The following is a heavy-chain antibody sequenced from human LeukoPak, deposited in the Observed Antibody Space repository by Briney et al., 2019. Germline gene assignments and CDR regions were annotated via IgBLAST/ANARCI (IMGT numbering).Heavy chain of an antibody. CDR1: GGSISSGSYY. D-gene: IGHD3-10*01. V-gene: IGHV4-61*02. CDR3: ARFRANWFDP. CDR2: IYTSGST. Sequence: PSQTLSLTCTVSGGSISSGSYYWSWIRQPAGKGLEWIGRIYTSGSTNYNPSLKSRVTISVDTSKNQFSLKLSSVTAADTAVYYCARFRANWFDPWGQGTLVTVSS. J-gene: IGHJ5*02.